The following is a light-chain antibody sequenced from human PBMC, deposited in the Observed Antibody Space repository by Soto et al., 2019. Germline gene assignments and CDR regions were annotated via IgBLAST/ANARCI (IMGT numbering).Light chain of an antibody. J-gene: IGKJ4*01. Sequence: EIVLTQSPGTLAVSLGERATIKCRSSQSILKSSIKKNSLAWYQQKPGQPPRLLIYWASTRDSGVPDRFSGSGSGTDFTLTITRLQAEDVAVYYCQQYYSSSLTFGGGTKVEIK. CDR1: QSILKSSIKKNS. CDR2: WAS. V-gene: IGKV4-1*01. CDR3: QQYYSSSLT.